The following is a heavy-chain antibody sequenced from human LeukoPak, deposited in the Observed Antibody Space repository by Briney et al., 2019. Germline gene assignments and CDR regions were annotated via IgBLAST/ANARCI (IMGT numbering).Heavy chain of an antibody. V-gene: IGHV1-2*02. J-gene: IGHJ5*02. CDR2: ISPNSGGI. CDR1: GSTFTDNY. D-gene: IGHD2-15*01. CDR3: ATAGYCSGGSCSDWFDP. Sequence: ASVKVSCKASGSTFTDNYIHWVRQAPGQGLEWMGWISPNSGGINYARKFQGRVTMTRDTSIGTAYMELSRLRSDDTAVYYCATAGYCSGGSCSDWFDPRGQGTLVTVSS.